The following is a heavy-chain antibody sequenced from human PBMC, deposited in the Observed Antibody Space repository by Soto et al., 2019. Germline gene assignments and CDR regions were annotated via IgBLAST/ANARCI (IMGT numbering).Heavy chain of an antibody. Sequence: EVQLVESGGGLVQPGGSLRLSCVASGFTFSSYWMHWVRQDPGKGLVWVSSIKTDGTATQYADSVKGRFTVSRDNAKKTLYLKMNSLRAEDTAVCYCAKALSWGQCDYWGQGTLVTVSS. V-gene: IGHV3-74*03. CDR2: IKTDGTAT. CDR1: GFTFSSYW. CDR3: AKALSWGQCDY. D-gene: IGHD1-26*01. J-gene: IGHJ4*02.